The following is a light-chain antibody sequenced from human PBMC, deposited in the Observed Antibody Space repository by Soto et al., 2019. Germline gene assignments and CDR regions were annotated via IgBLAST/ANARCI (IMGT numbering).Light chain of an antibody. CDR2: DVI. J-gene: IGLJ2*01. CDR1: SSDVGGYNY. CDR3: SSYTSSSTYVV. V-gene: IGLV2-14*03. Sequence: QSVLTQPASVSGSPGQSITISCTGTSSDVGGYNYVSWYQQHPGKAPKLMIYDVINLPSGVSNRFSGSKSGNSASLTISGLQAEDEADYYCSSYTSSSTYVVFGGGTKVTVL.